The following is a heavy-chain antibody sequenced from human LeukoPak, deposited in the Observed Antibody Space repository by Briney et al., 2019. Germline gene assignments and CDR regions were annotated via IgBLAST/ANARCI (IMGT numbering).Heavy chain of an antibody. Sequence: PSETLSLTCAVYGGSFSGYYWSWIRQPPGKGLEWIGEINHSGSTNYNPSLKSRVTISVDTSKNQFSLKLSSVTAAYTAVYYCATGHFADAFDIWGQGTMVTVSS. CDR1: GGSFSGYY. J-gene: IGHJ3*02. CDR3: ATGHFADAFDI. CDR2: INHSGST. V-gene: IGHV4-34*01.